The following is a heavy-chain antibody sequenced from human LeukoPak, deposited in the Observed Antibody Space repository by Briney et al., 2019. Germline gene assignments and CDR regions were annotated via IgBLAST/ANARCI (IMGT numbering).Heavy chain of an antibody. CDR2: ISGSGGGT. D-gene: IGHD3-10*01. V-gene: IGHV3-23*01. J-gene: IGHJ4*02. CDR3: AKDIMESAMVLPFDY. Sequence: GGSLRLSCAASGFTYSNYAMSGVRQAPGKGREWVSAISGSGGGTYYADSVKGRFTSSRDNSKNTLYLQMNSLRDEDTAVYYCAKDIMESAMVLPFDYWGQGTLVTVSS. CDR1: GFTYSNYA.